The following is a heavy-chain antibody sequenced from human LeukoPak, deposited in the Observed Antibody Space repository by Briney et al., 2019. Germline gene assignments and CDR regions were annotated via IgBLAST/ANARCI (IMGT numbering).Heavy chain of an antibody. CDR2: IKEDGSEK. J-gene: IGHJ4*02. CDR1: GFTFSNYW. Sequence: LSGGSLSLSCAASGFTFSNYWMSWVRQAPGKGLEWVANIKEDGSEKYYVDSVKGRFTISRDNARNSLYLQMNSLGAEDTAVYYCASGRQLGYWGQGTLVTVST. V-gene: IGHV3-7*01. D-gene: IGHD6-13*01. CDR3: ASGRQLGY.